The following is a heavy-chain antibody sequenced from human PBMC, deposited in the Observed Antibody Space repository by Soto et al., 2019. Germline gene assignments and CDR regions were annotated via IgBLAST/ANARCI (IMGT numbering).Heavy chain of an antibody. CDR3: ARQRQRDFDY. Sequence: SETLSLTCTVSGGSISSSSYYWGWIRQPPGKGLEWIGSIYYSGSTYYNPSLKSRVTISVDTSKNQFSLKLSSVTAADTAVYYCARQRQRDFDYWGQGTLVTVSS. V-gene: IGHV4-39*01. CDR1: GGSISSSSYY. CDR2: IYYSGST. D-gene: IGHD6-25*01. J-gene: IGHJ4*02.